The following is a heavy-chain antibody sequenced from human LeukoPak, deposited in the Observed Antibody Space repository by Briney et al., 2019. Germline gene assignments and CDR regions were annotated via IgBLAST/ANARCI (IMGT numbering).Heavy chain of an antibody. D-gene: IGHD2-15*01. J-gene: IGHJ4*02. Sequence: GASVKVSCKASGYAFTSYYMHWVRQAPGQGLEWMGVIYPSAGGSTRYTQQFQGRVTMTRDTSTSTVYMELSSLTSEDTAVYCCAREKGFYWGQGTLVTVSS. CDR3: AREKGFY. CDR1: GYAFTSYY. CDR2: IYPSAGGST. V-gene: IGHV1-46*01.